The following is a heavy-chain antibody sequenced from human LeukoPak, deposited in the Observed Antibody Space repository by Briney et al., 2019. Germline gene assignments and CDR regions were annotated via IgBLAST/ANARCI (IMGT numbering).Heavy chain of an antibody. CDR3: ARHVATVTTSGGMDV. CDR1: GFTFSSYW. J-gene: IGHJ6*02. CDR2: IKQDGSEK. Sequence: GGSLRLSCAASGFTFSSYWMSWVRQAPGKGLEWVANIKQDGSEKYYVDSVKGRFTISGDNAKNSLYLQMNSLRAEDTAVYYCARHVATVTTSGGMDVWGQGTTVTVSS. D-gene: IGHD4-17*01. V-gene: IGHV3-7*01.